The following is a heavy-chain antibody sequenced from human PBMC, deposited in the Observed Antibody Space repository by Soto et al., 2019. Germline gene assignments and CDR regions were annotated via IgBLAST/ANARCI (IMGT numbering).Heavy chain of an antibody. J-gene: IGHJ5*02. CDR2: ISSSSSYI. Sequence: GGSLRLSCAASGFTFSSYSMNWVRQAPGKGLEWVSSISSSSSYIYYADSVKGRFTISRDNAKNSLYLQMNSLRAEDTAVYYCARNIAVAGPNWFDPWGQGTLVTVS. V-gene: IGHV3-21*01. CDR1: GFTFSSYS. D-gene: IGHD6-19*01. CDR3: ARNIAVAGPNWFDP.